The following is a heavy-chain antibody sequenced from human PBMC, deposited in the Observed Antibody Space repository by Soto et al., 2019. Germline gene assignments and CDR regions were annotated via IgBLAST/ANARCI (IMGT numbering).Heavy chain of an antibody. V-gene: IGHV1-18*01. CDR2: ISAYNGNT. CDR3: ARDRYSKQQLADWFDP. Sequence: ASVKVSCKASGYTFTSYGISWVRQAPGQGLEWMGWISAYNGNTNYAQKLQGRVTMTTDTSTSTAYMELRCPRSDDTAVYYCARDRYSKQQLADWFDPWGQGTLVTVSS. J-gene: IGHJ5*02. CDR1: GYTFTSYG. D-gene: IGHD6-13*01.